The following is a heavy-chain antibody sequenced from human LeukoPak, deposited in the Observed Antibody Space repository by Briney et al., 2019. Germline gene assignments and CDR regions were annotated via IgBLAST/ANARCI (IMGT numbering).Heavy chain of an antibody. Sequence: SVKVSCKASGGTFSSYAISWVRQAPGQGLEWMGGIIPIFGTANYAQKFQGRVTITTDESTSTAYMELSSLRSEDTAVYHCARAASYYDFWSGYYDFDYWGQGTLVTVSS. J-gene: IGHJ4*02. V-gene: IGHV1-69*05. CDR2: IIPIFGTA. D-gene: IGHD3-3*01. CDR3: ARAASYYDFWSGYYDFDY. CDR1: GGTFSSYA.